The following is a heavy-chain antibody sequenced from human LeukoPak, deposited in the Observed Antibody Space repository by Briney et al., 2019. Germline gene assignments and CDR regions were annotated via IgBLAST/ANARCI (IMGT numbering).Heavy chain of an antibody. CDR3: TRVISSGYSPNWFDP. J-gene: IGHJ5*02. D-gene: IGHD3-22*01. CDR2: IRSKAYGGTT. CDR1: GFTFGDYA. Sequence: LGGSLRLSCTASGFTFGDYAMSWFRQAPGKGLEWVGFIRSKAYGGTTEYAASVKGRFTISRDDSKSIAYLQMNSLKTEDTAVYYCTRVISSGYSPNWFDPWGQGTLVTVSS. V-gene: IGHV3-49*03.